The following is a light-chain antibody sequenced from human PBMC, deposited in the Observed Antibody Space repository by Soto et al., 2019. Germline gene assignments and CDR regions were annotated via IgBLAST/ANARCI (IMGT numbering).Light chain of an antibody. CDR2: DAS. CDR1: QSVSVH. CDR3: VQRTTWPWT. J-gene: IGKJ1*01. V-gene: IGKV3-11*01. Sequence: EIVLTQSPGTLSLSPGERATLSCRASQSVSVHLAWYQQKPGQAPRLLIYDASNRATGIPARFSGSGSGTDFTLTISSLEPEDGAVYHCVQRTTWPWTCGQGSKVEIK.